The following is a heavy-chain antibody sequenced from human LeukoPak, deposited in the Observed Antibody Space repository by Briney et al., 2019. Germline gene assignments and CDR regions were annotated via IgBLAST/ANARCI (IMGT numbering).Heavy chain of an antibody. CDR2: ISSSSSYI. V-gene: IGHV3-21*01. CDR1: GFTFSSYS. J-gene: IGHJ6*03. D-gene: IGHD1-14*01. CDR3: ARPTGWPYYYYMDV. Sequence: GGSLRLSCAASGFTFSSYSMNWVRQAPGKGLEWVPSISSSSSYIYYADSVKGRFTISRDNAKNSLYLQMNSLRAEDTAVYYCARPTGWPYYYYMDVWGKGTTVTVSS.